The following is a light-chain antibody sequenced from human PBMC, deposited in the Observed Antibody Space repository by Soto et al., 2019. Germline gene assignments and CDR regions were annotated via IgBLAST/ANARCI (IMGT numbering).Light chain of an antibody. J-gene: IGKJ2*01. CDR2: TTS. CDR3: QQSFTTPYT. CDR1: QTSALY. Sequence: IQMTQSPSSLSASVGDRVTITCRASQTSALYVNWFQQKPVKAPKPLIYTTSSLQIGVPPRFSGSGSETDFTLTISRLQPEDSATYYCQQSFTTPYTFGQGTKLEIK. V-gene: IGKV1-39*01.